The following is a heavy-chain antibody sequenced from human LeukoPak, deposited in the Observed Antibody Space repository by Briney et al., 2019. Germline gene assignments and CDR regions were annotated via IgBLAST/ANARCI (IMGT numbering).Heavy chain of an antibody. CDR3: ARNGYDAFDI. D-gene: IGHD5-12*01. CDR1: GYSISSSNW. V-gene: IGHV4-28*01. CDR2: IYYSGST. J-gene: IGHJ3*02. Sequence: TSETLSLTCAVSGYSISSSNWWGWIRQPPGKGLEWIGYIYYSGSTYYNPSLKSRVTMSVDTSKNQFSLKLSSVTAVDTAVYYCARNGYDAFDIWGQGTMVTVSS.